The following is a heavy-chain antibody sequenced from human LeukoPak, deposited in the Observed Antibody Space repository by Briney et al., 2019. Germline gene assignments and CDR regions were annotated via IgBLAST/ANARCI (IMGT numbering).Heavy chain of an antibody. V-gene: IGHV3-64D*09. CDR2: VNGDGGST. J-gene: IGHJ4*02. D-gene: IGHD3-16*01. CDR1: GDSIRDLA. CDR3: VRDLWGFDY. Sequence: PGGSLRLSCSVSGDSIRDLAMHWVRQAPGKGLEYVSVVNGDGGSTHYGDSVKGRFTVSRDNSKNAVYLQMSSLRSEDTAVYYCVRDLWGFDYWGQGTLVTVSS.